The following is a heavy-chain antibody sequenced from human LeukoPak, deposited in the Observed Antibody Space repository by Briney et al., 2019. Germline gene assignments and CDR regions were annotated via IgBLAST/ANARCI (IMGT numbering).Heavy chain of an antibody. CDR3: ARGYGNRQWLVGF. V-gene: IGHV4-59*01. J-gene: IGHJ4*02. CDR1: GSSISTYY. D-gene: IGHD6-19*01. Sequence: SETLSLTCTVSGSSISTYYWSWIRQPPGKGLEWIGYIFDAGSTNYNPSLQSRISISVDTSKSQFSLNLTSVTAADTAVCYCARGYGNRQWLVGFWGQGTLVTVSS. CDR2: IFDAGST.